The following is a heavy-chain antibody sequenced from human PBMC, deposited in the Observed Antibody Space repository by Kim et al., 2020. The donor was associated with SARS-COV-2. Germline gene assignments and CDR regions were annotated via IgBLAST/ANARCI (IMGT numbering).Heavy chain of an antibody. Sequence: GGSLRLSCAASGFTFSTYAMHWVRQAPGKGLECVSSINNGGGSTYYVDSVKGRFTISRDNSKNTLYLQMGSLRADDMAVYYCVKDRGSVVRDFDSWGQGTLVTVSS. CDR3: VKDRGSVVRDFDS. CDR2: INNGGGST. D-gene: IGHD3-10*01. J-gene: IGHJ4*02. CDR1: GFTFSTYA. V-gene: IGHV3-64*02.